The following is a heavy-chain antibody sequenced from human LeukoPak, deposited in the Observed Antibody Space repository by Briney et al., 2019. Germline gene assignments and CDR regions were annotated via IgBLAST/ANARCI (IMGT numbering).Heavy chain of an antibody. V-gene: IGHV3-11*05. CDR1: GFTFSDYY. Sequence: PGGSLRLSCAASGFTFSDYYMSWIRQAPGKGLEWVSYISSSRSYTNYADSVKGRFTISRDNAKNSLYLQMNSLRAEDTAVYYCARVEWYCSGGSCYGNWFDPWGQGTLVTVSS. CDR2: ISSSRSYT. CDR3: ARVEWYCSGGSCYGNWFDP. J-gene: IGHJ5*02. D-gene: IGHD2-15*01.